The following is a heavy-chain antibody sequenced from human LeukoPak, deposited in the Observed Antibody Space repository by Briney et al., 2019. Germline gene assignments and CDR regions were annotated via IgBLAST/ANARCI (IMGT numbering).Heavy chain of an antibody. CDR3: AKDSYDSSGYFY. Sequence: PGGSLRLSCAASGFTVTRNNMNWVRQAPGRGLEWVSLIDTDDNTYYADSVKGRFTISRDNSKNTLYLQMNSLRAEDTAVYYCAKDSYDSSGYFYWGQGTLVTVSS. D-gene: IGHD3-22*01. CDR2: IDTDDNT. V-gene: IGHV3-66*01. CDR1: GFTVTRNN. J-gene: IGHJ4*02.